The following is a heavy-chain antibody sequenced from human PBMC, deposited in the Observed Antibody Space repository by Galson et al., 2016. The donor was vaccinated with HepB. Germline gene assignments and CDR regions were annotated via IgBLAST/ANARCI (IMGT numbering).Heavy chain of an antibody. Sequence: SVKVSCKVSGYSLSDLSMSWVRQTPGKGLEWMGVFKRDDGATIFAQKFQGRLSMTKDTSTDTAYMELSSLRSEDTAIYYCATDRAGWKEFDFWGQGILVTVSS. CDR2: FKRDDGAT. D-gene: IGHD1-1*01. CDR1: GYSLSDLS. V-gene: IGHV1-24*01. CDR3: ATDRAGWKEFDF. J-gene: IGHJ4*02.